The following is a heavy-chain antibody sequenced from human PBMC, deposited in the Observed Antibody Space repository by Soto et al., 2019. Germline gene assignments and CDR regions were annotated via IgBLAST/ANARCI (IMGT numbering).Heavy chain of an antibody. D-gene: IGHD3-3*01. CDR3: VRDGVGSTADFGYLDY. J-gene: IGHJ4*02. CDR1: GFTFSRYG. V-gene: IGHV3-33*01. CDR2: IWNDGSKT. Sequence: QVQLVESGGGVVQPGRSLRLSCAASGFTFSRYGMHWVRQVPGKALEWGAIIWNDGSKTFYGDSVKGRCTISRDNSENTVSLQLNSLRIEDTAVYYCVRDGVGSTADFGYLDYWGQGTMVTVSS.